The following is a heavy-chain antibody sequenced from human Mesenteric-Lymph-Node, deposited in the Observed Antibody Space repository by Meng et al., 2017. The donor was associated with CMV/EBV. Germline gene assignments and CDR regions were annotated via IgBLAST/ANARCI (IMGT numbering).Heavy chain of an antibody. CDR2: ISKSGATT. CDR1: GFTFNDYN. Sequence: GGSLRLSCAASGFTFNDYNMNWVRQAPGKGLEWVSYISKSGATTFYADSMRGRFTISRDDAKNSLFLHMNSLRAEDTAVYYCARDFGELGYYYGMDVWGQGTTVTVSS. D-gene: IGHD3-10*01. J-gene: IGHJ6*02. V-gene: IGHV3-48*04. CDR3: ARDFGELGYYYGMDV.